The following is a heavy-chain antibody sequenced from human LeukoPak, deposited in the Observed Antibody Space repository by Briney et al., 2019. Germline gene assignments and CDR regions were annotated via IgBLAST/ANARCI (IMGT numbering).Heavy chain of an antibody. Sequence: SETLSLTCAVYGGSFSGYYWSWIRQPPGKGLEWIGEINHSGSTNYNPSLKSRVTISVDTSKNQFSLKLSSVTAADTAVYYCARVSLTGNWLDPWGQGTLVTVSS. CDR2: INHSGST. D-gene: IGHD3-9*01. CDR3: ARVSLTGNWLDP. CDR1: GGSFSGYY. V-gene: IGHV4-34*01. J-gene: IGHJ5*02.